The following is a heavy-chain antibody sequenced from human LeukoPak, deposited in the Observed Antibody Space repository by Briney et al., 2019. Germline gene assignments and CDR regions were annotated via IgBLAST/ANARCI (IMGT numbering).Heavy chain of an antibody. Sequence: GGSLRLSCAAYGFTFDDYAMHWVRQAPGKGLEWVSGISWNSGSIGYADSVKGRFTISRDNAKNSLYLQMNSLRAEDTALYYCAKDLSPAGTGWFDPWGQGTLVTVSS. D-gene: IGHD6-19*01. V-gene: IGHV3-9*01. CDR2: ISWNSGSI. CDR1: GFTFDDYA. CDR3: AKDLSPAGTGWFDP. J-gene: IGHJ5*02.